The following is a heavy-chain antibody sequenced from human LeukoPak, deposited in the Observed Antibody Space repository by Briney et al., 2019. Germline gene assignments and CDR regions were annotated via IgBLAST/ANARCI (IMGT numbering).Heavy chain of an antibody. V-gene: IGHV5-51*01. CDR1: GYNFTNYW. Sequence: GESLKISCKGSGYNFTNYWIGWVRQMPGKGLEWMGIIYPGDSDTTYSPSFQGQVTISADKSISTAYLQWSSLKASDTAIYYCARHPIFYSISDYGGQGPLFTVSS. CDR3: ARHPIFYSISDY. D-gene: IGHD1-26*01. J-gene: IGHJ4*02. CDR2: IYPGDSDT.